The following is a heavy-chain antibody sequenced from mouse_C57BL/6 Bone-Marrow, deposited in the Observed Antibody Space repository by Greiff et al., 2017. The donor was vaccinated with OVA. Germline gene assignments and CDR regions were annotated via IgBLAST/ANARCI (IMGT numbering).Heavy chain of an antibody. CDR1: GYTLTSYG. V-gene: IGHV1-81*01. CDR3: APFDYYGSSPFDY. Sequence: QVQLQQSGAELARPGASVKLSCKASGYTLTSYGISWVKKRTGQGLEWIGEINPRSSNTYNNDKFKGKATLTADKSSSTAYIELRSLTSEDSAVYFCAPFDYYGSSPFDYWGQGTTLTVSS. J-gene: IGHJ2*01. CDR2: INPRSSNT. D-gene: IGHD1-1*01.